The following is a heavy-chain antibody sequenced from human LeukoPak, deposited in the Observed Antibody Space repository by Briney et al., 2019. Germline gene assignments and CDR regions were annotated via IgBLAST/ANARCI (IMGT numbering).Heavy chain of an antibody. Sequence: ASVKVSCKASGYTFTSYDINWVRQATGQGLEWMGWMNPNSGNTGYAQKFQGRVTMTRNTSISTAYMELSSLRSEDTAVYYCARLHKTYYYYCYGMDVWGQGTTVTVSS. CDR2: MNPNSGNT. CDR1: GYTFTSYD. V-gene: IGHV1-8*01. CDR3: ARLHKTYYYYCYGMDV. J-gene: IGHJ6*02.